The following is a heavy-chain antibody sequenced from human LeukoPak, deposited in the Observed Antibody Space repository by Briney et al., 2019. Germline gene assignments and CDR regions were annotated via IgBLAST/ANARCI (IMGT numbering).Heavy chain of an antibody. J-gene: IGHJ6*02. CDR3: ARDRYFDWLLRPYYYYYGMDV. V-gene: IGHV1-2*02. D-gene: IGHD3-9*01. CDR2: INPNSGGT. Sequence: GASVKVSCKASGYTFSDNYMHWVRQAPGQGLEWMGWINPNSGGTNYAQKFQGRVTMTRDTSISTAYMELSRLRSDDTAVYYCARDRYFDWLLRPYYYYYGMDVWGQGTTVTVSS. CDR1: GYTFSDNY.